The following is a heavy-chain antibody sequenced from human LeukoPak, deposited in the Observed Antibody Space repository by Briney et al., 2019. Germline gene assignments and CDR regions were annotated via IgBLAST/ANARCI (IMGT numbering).Heavy chain of an antibody. D-gene: IGHD6-19*01. CDR1: GFTFSSYG. V-gene: IGHV3-30*02. CDR3: AKTLKQWLVPDAFDI. CDR2: IRYDGSNK. J-gene: IGHJ3*02. Sequence: GGSLRLSCAASGFTFSSYGMHWVRQAPGKGLEGVAFIRYDGSNKYYADSVKGRFTISRDNSKNTLNLQMNSLRAEDTAVYYCAKTLKQWLVPDAFDIWGQGTMVTVSS.